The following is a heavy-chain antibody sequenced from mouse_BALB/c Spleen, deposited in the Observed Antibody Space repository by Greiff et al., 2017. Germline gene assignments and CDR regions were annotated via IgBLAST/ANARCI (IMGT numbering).Heavy chain of an antibody. CDR2: ISSGSSPI. Sequence: EVMLVESGGGLVQPGGSRKLSCAASGFTFSSFGMHWVRQAPEKGLEWVAYISSGSSPIYYADTVKGRFTLSRDNPKNTLFLQMTSLRSEDTAMYYCARGLGYRYDGEYYFDYWGQGTTLTVSS. CDR1: GFTFSSFG. V-gene: IGHV5-17*02. J-gene: IGHJ2*01. CDR3: ARGLGYRYDGEYYFDY. D-gene: IGHD2-14*01.